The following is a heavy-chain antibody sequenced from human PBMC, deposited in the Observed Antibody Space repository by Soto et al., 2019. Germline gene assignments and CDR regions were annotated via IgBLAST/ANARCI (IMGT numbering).Heavy chain of an antibody. V-gene: IGHV1-69*01. J-gene: IGHJ6*02. CDR1: GGTFSSYA. CDR2: IIPIFGTA. Sequence: QVQLVQSGAEVKKPGSSVKVSCKASGGTFSSYAISWVRQAPGQGLEWMGGIIPIFGTANYAQKFQGRVTITADEYTSTAYMEVERLRSEDTAVYYCASTTHQQGIVVVPAAIIGYWYYGMDVWGQGTTVTVSS. D-gene: IGHD2-2*02. CDR3: ASTTHQQGIVVVPAAIIGYWYYGMDV.